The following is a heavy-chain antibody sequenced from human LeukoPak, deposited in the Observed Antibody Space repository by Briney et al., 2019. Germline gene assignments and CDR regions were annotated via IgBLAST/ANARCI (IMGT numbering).Heavy chain of an antibody. CDR3: ARLRQTWFDP. V-gene: IGHV4-59*08. J-gene: IGHJ5*02. Sequence: PSETLSLTCTVSGGSISSYYWTWIRQPPGKGLEWIGYMYYSGSINYNPSLKSRVTISIDTSKNQFSLKLNSVTAADTAVYYCARLRQTWFDPWGRGTLVTVSS. CDR1: GGSISSYY. CDR2: MYYSGSI.